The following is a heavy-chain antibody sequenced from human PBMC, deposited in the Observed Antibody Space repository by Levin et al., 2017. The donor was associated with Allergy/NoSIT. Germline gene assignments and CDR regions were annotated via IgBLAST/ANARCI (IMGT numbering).Heavy chain of an antibody. CDR1: GGSVSSGSYY. D-gene: IGHD3-9*01. J-gene: IGHJ5*02. CDR3: ARTNVYYDILTPFDP. Sequence: PSETLSLTCTVSGGSVSSGSYYWSWIRQPPGKGLEWIGYIYYSGSTNYNPSLKSRVTISVDTSKNQFSLKLSSVTAADTAVYYCARTNVYYDILTPFDPWGQGTLVTVSS. CDR2: IYYSGST. V-gene: IGHV4-61*01.